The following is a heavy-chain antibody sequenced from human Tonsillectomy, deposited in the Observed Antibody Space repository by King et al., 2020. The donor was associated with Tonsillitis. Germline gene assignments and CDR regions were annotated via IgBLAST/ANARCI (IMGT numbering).Heavy chain of an antibody. CDR2: IIPIFGTA. J-gene: IGHJ6*02. D-gene: IGHD1-26*01. CDR1: GGTFSSYA. Sequence: VQLVQSGAEVKKPGSSVKVSCKASGGTFSSYAISWVRQAPGQGLEWMGGIIPIFGTANYAQKFQGRVTISADDFTSTAYMELSSLRSEDTAVYFCATSIVEATNAPCYYYDMDVWGQGTTVTVSS. CDR3: ATSIVEATNAPCYYYDMDV. V-gene: IGHV1-69*01.